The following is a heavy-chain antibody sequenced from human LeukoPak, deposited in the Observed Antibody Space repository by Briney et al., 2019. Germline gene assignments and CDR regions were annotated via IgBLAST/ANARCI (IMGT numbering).Heavy chain of an antibody. CDR1: GYTFTSYY. CDR3: ARGLVAAMFDY. CDR2: LNPVDDIT. V-gene: IGHV1-46*01. J-gene: IGHJ4*02. D-gene: IGHD1-26*01. Sequence: GASVMLSCTASGYTFTSYYMHWVRQAPGQGLEWMGVINLSGQGLECKGTLNPVDDITNYAQKFQVRVTMTRDMSTSTVYMQLSSLKSEDTAVYYCARGLVAAMFDYWGQGTLVTVSS.